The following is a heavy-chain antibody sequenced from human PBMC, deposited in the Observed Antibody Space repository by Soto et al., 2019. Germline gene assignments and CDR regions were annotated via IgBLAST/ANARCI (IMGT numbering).Heavy chain of an antibody. CDR1: GFTFSSYA. Sequence: EVQLLESGGGLVQPGGSLRLSCAASGFTFSSYAMSWVRQAPGKGLEWVSAISGSGGSTYYADSVKGRFTISRDNSKNTLYLQMNSLRAEDTAVYYCAKDPGDLLWFGELSGYYYMDVWGKGTTVTVSS. D-gene: IGHD3-10*01. CDR2: ISGSGGST. J-gene: IGHJ6*03. CDR3: AKDPGDLLWFGELSGYYYMDV. V-gene: IGHV3-23*01.